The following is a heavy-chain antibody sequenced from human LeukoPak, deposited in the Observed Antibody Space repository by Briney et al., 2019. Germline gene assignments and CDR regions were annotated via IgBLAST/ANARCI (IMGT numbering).Heavy chain of an antibody. J-gene: IGHJ4*02. Sequence: SETLSLTCTVSGDSISSSTYYWGWIRQPPGKGLEWIGSIYYSGSTYYNPSLKSRVTISVDTSKNQISLKLSSVTAADTAVYYCARVRGYYDSSGYDYWGQGTLVTVSS. CDR1: GDSISSSTYY. V-gene: IGHV4-39*07. CDR2: IYYSGST. CDR3: ARVRGYYDSSGYDY. D-gene: IGHD3-22*01.